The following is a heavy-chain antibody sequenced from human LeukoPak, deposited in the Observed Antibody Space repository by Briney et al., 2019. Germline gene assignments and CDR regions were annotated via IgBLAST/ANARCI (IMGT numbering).Heavy chain of an antibody. Sequence: ASVKVSCKASGYTFTSYGISWVRQAPGQGLEWMGWISAYNGNTNYAQKLQGRVTMTTDTSTSTAYMELRSLRSDDTAVYYCARVYDYVWGSPGYFDYWGQGTLVTVSS. CDR1: GYTFTSYG. CDR3: ARVYDYVWGSPGYFDY. CDR2: ISAYNGNT. J-gene: IGHJ4*02. V-gene: IGHV1-18*01. D-gene: IGHD3-16*01.